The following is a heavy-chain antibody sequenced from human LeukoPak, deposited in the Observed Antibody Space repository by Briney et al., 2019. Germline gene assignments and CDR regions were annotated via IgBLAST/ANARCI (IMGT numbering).Heavy chain of an antibody. V-gene: IGHV4-4*09. Sequence: PSETLSLTCTVSGTTISAFYWSWIRQPPGKGLEWIGYIYTSGSTNYNPSLKSRVTISVDTSKNQFSLKLSSVTAADTAVYYCARQYDYGAFDIWGQGTMVTVSS. CDR2: IYTSGST. CDR1: GTTISAFY. CDR3: ARQYDYGAFDI. J-gene: IGHJ3*02. D-gene: IGHD4-17*01.